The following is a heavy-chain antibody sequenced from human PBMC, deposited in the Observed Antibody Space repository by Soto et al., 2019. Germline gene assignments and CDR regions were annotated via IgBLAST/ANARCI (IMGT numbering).Heavy chain of an antibody. CDR3: AKAGRAAAGIFDAFDI. Sequence: PGGSLRLSCAASGFTFSSYAMSWVRQAPGKGLEWVSAISGSGGSTYYADSVKGRFTISRDNSKNTLYLQMNSLRAEDTAVYYCAKAGRAAAGIFDAFDIWGQGTMVTVSS. CDR2: ISGSGGST. J-gene: IGHJ3*02. V-gene: IGHV3-23*01. D-gene: IGHD6-13*01. CDR1: GFTFSSYA.